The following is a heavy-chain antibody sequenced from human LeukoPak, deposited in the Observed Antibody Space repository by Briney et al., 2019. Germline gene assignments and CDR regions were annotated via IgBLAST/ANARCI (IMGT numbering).Heavy chain of an antibody. J-gene: IGHJ4*02. CDR2: ISAYNGNT. D-gene: IGHD3-22*01. V-gene: IGHV1-18*04. CDR1: GYTFTSYY. CDR3: ARDIGSGLYYFDY. Sequence: GASVKVSCKASGYTFTSYYMHWVRQAPGQGLEWMGWISAYNGNTNYAQKLQGRVAMTTDTSTSTAYMELRSLRSDDTAVYYCARDIGSGLYYFDYWAREPWSPSPQ.